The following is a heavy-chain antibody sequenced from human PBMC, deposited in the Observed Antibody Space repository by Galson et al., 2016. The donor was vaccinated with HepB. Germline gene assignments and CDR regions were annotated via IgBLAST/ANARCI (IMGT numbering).Heavy chain of an antibody. Sequence: SETLSLTCAVYGGSFSSNYWNWIRQSPGKGLEWIGEINPGGSASYNPSLKSRVTISADTSKNQLSLSLTSVTDEDTAVYYCVRDVLIEGDLDFWGQGTLAIVSS. CDR3: VRDVLIEGDLDF. D-gene: IGHD2-21*01. V-gene: IGHV4-34*01. CDR1: GGSFSSNY. J-gene: IGHJ4*02. CDR2: INPGGSA.